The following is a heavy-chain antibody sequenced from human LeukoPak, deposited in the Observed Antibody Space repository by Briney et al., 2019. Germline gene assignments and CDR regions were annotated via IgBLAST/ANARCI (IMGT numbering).Heavy chain of an antibody. V-gene: IGHV1-2*02. CDR3: ARDKYYYYYMDV. J-gene: IGHJ6*03. CDR2: INPNSGGT. Sequence: ASVKVSCKASGYTFTGYYMHWVRQAPGQGLEWMGWINPNSGGTNYAQKFQGRVTMTRDTSISTAYMEVSRLRSDDTAVYYCARDKYYYYYMDVWGKGTTVTVSS. CDR1: GYTFTGYY.